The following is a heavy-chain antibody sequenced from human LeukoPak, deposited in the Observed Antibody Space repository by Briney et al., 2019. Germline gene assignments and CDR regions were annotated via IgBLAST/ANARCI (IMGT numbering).Heavy chain of an antibody. CDR1: GGSISSSSYY. Sequence: KPSETLSLTCTVSGGSISSSSYYWGWIREPPGKGLEWIGSIYYSGSTYYNPSLKSRVTISVDTSKNQFSLKLSSVTAADTAVYYCASLFDSSIWYFDYWGQGTLVTVSS. D-gene: IGHD6-13*01. J-gene: IGHJ4*02. CDR3: ASLFDSSIWYFDY. V-gene: IGHV4-39*01. CDR2: IYYSGST.